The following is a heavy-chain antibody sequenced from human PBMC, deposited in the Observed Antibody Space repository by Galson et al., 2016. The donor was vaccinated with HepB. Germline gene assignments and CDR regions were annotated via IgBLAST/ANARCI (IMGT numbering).Heavy chain of an antibody. V-gene: IGHV3-64*01. CDR1: GFTFSSYA. Sequence: SLRLSCAASGFTFSSYAMHWVRQAPGMGLEYVSAISSHGGSTYYANSVKGRFTISRDNSKNMLYLQMGSLRTVDMAVYCARRGVQLERRSAFDIWGQGTMVTVSS. CDR3: ARRGVQLERRSAFDI. D-gene: IGHD1-1*01. CDR2: ISSHGGST. J-gene: IGHJ3*02.